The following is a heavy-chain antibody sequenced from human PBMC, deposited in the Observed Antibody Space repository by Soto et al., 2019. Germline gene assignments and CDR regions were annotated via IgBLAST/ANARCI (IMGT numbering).Heavy chain of an antibody. Sequence: QVQLVQSGAEVKKPGSSVKVSCKASGGTFSSYAISWVRQAPGQGLEWMGGIIPIFGTANYAQKFQGRVTITADESTSSAYMELSSLRSEDTGVYYCARDGRDYYDSSGYRFDYWGQGTLVTVSS. V-gene: IGHV1-69*12. CDR1: GGTFSSYA. CDR3: ARDGRDYYDSSGYRFDY. J-gene: IGHJ4*02. CDR2: IIPIFGTA. D-gene: IGHD3-22*01.